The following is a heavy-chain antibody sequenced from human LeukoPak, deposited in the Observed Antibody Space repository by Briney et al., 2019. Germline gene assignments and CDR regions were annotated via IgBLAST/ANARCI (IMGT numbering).Heavy chain of an antibody. CDR2: IYYSGST. D-gene: IGHD1-26*01. CDR3: ASNGIATKPYYLDY. Sequence: SETLSLTCTVSGGSISSSSYYWGWIRQPPGKGLEWIGSIYYSGSTYYNPSLKSRVTISVDTSKNQFSLKLSSVTAADTAVYYCASNGIATKPYYLDYWGQGTLVTVSS. CDR1: GGSISSSSYY. J-gene: IGHJ4*02. V-gene: IGHV4-39*07.